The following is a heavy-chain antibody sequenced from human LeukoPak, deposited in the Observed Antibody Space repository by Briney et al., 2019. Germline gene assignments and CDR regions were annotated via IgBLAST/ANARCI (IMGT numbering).Heavy chain of an antibody. CDR3: ARVIAAAFLFDY. CDR1: GYTFTGYY. V-gene: IGHV1-2*02. D-gene: IGHD6-13*01. Sequence: ASAWVSCKASGYTFTGYYMHWVRQAPGQGLEWMGWINPNSGGTNYAQKFQGRVTMTRDTFISTAYMELSRLRSDDTAVYYCARVIAAAFLFDYWGQGTLVTVSS. CDR2: INPNSGGT. J-gene: IGHJ4*02.